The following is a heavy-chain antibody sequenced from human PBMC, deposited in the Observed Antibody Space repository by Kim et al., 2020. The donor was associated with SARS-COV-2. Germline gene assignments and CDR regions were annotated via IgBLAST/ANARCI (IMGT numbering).Heavy chain of an antibody. D-gene: IGHD5-18*01. J-gene: IGHJ6*02. Sequence: ADSGKGRLTISRDNSKTTRYLQMNSLRAGDTAVYYCAREYSDYYSGMDVWGQGTTVTVSS. CDR3: AREYSDYYSGMDV. V-gene: IGHV3-23*01.